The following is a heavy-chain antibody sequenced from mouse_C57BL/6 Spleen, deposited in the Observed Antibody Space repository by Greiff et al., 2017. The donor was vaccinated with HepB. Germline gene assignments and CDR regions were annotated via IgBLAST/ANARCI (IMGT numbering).Heavy chain of an antibody. CDR3: AREDYDWFAY. CDR1: GYTFTSYT. CDR2: INPSSGYT. J-gene: IGHJ3*01. V-gene: IGHV1-4*01. D-gene: IGHD2-4*01. Sequence: QVQLKQSGAELARPGASVKMSCKASGYTFTSYTMHWVKQRPGRGLEWIGYINPSSGYTKYNQKFKDKATLTADKSSSTAYMQLSSLTSEDSAVYYCAREDYDWFAYWGQGTLVTVSA.